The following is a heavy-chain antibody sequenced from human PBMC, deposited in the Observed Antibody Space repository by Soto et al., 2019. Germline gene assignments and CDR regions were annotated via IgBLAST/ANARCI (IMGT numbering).Heavy chain of an antibody. D-gene: IGHD2-15*01. J-gene: IGHJ5*02. Sequence: KASETLSLTCTVSGGSISSSSYYWGWIRQPPGKGLEWIGSIYYSGSTYYNPSLKIRVTISVDTSKNQFSLKLSSVTAADTAVYYCARHKRRSGIVVVVAATFWFDPWGQGTLVTVSS. CDR2: IYYSGST. CDR1: GGSISSSSYY. CDR3: ARHKRRSGIVVVVAATFWFDP. V-gene: IGHV4-39*01.